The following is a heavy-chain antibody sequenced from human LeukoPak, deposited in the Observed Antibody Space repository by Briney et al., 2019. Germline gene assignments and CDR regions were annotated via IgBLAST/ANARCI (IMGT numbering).Heavy chain of an antibody. CDR2: IYYSGST. CDR3: AGTRLGLLWFGESNFDY. Sequence: SETLSLTCTVSGGSISSSSYYWGWIRQPPGKGLEWSGSIYYSGSTYYNPSLKSRVTISVDTSKNQFSLKLSSVTAADTAVYYCAGTRLGLLWFGESNFDYWGQGTLVTVSS. V-gene: IGHV4-39*01. J-gene: IGHJ4*02. CDR1: GGSISSSSYY. D-gene: IGHD3-10*01.